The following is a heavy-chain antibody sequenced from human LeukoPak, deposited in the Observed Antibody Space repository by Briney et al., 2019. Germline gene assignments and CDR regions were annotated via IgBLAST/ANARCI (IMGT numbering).Heavy chain of an antibody. J-gene: IGHJ4*02. CDR1: GYTFTGYY. Sequence: ASXXVSCKASGYTFTGYYMHWVRQAPGQGREWMGRINPNTGGTNYVQKLQGRVTVTRDTSISTAYMELSSLRSDDTAVYYCARERDGDYARGLDYWGQGTLVTVSS. D-gene: IGHD4-17*01. CDR2: INPNTGGT. CDR3: ARERDGDYARGLDY. V-gene: IGHV1-2*06.